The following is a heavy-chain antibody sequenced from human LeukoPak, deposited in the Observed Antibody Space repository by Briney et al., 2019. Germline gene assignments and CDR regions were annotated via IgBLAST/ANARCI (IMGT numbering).Heavy chain of an antibody. J-gene: IGHJ3*02. V-gene: IGHV1-2*02. D-gene: IGHD6-13*01. CDR1: GYTFTGYY. CDR2: INPNSGGT. CDR3: ARVRGSSHHDAFDI. Sequence: ASVKVSCKASGYTFTGYYMHWVRQAPGQGLEWMGWINPNSGGTNYAQKFQGRVTMTRDTSISTAYMELSRLRSDDTVVYYCARVRGSSHHDAFDIWGQGTMVTVSS.